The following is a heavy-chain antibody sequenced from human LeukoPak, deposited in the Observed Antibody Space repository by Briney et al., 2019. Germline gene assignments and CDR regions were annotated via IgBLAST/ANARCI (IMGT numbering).Heavy chain of an antibody. J-gene: IGHJ4*02. D-gene: IGHD6-13*01. V-gene: IGHV1-46*01. CDR2: INPSGGST. CDR3: AKRSTPGYSNKWCLDF. Sequence: ASVTVSCTASGYTFTNYHMHWVRQAPGQGLEWMGMINPSGGSTTYAQKFQGRVTMTRDTSTSTVYMELSSLRSEDTAVYYCAKRSTPGYSNKWCLDFWGQGTLVTVSS. CDR1: GYTFTNYH.